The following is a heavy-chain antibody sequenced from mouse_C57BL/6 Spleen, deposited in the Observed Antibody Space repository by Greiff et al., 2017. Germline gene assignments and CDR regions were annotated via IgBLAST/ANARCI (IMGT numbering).Heavy chain of an antibody. CDR2: INPNNGGT. J-gene: IGHJ4*01. V-gene: IGHV1-22*01. Sequence: VQLQQSGPELVKPGASVKMSCKASGYTFTDYNMHWVKQSHGKSLEWIGYINPNNGGTSYNQKFKGKATLTVNKSSSTAYMELRSLTSEDSAVYYCAGIYYEYDSAMDYWGQGTSVTVSS. D-gene: IGHD2-4*01. CDR3: AGIYYEYDSAMDY. CDR1: GYTFTDYN.